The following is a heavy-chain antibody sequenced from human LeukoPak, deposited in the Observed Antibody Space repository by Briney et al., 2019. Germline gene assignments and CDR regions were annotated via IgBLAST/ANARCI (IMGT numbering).Heavy chain of an antibody. CDR1: AFTFSSYT. D-gene: IGHD4-17*01. CDR3: GSTTVTTDYYFDY. V-gene: IGHV3-30-3*01. CDR2: ISYDGSNK. J-gene: IGHJ4*02. Sequence: PGRSLRLSCAASAFTFSSYTMHWVRQAPGKGLEWVAVISYDGSNKYYADSVKGRFTISRDNSKNMLYLQMNSLRAEDTAVYYCGSTTVTTDYYFDYWGQGTLVTVSS.